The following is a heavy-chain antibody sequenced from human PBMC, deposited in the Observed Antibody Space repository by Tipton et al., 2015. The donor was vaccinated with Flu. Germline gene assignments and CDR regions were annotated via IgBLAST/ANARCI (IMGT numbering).Heavy chain of an antibody. CDR1: GASISDGDYY. CDR3: ARRTYGSGWYFYAFDI. J-gene: IGHJ3*02. D-gene: IGHD6-13*01. V-gene: IGHV4-61*02. Sequence: TLSLTCMVSGASISDGDYYWTWLRQPAGKGLEWIGRISDSGNTNYNPSLHSRVIMSVDTSKNQFSLRLSSVTAADTAIYFCARRTYGSGWYFYAFDIWGQGTIVTVSS. CDR2: ISDSGNT.